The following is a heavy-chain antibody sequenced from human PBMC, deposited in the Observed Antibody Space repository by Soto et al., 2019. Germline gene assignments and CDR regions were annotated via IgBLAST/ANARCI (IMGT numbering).Heavy chain of an antibody. CDR2: IYYSGST. Sequence: LETLSLTCTVSGVSVSSGIYYWSWIRQPPGKGLEWIGYIYYSGSTNYNPSLKSRVTISVDTSKNQFSLKLSSVTAADTAVYYCARSLYVWGSYRHDYFDYWGQGTLVTVSS. V-gene: IGHV4-61*01. CDR1: GVSVSSGIYY. J-gene: IGHJ4*02. D-gene: IGHD3-16*02. CDR3: ARSLYVWGSYRHDYFDY.